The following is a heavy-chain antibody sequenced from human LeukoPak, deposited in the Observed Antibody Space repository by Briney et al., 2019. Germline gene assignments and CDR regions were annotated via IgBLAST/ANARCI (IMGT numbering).Heavy chain of an antibody. J-gene: IGHJ5*02. CDR1: GFSITSGYQ. CDR3: ARDPRWLTPDCTSTSCYENYFDP. CDR2: IYHSGSA. Sequence: SETLSLTCSVSGFSITSGYQWAWIRQSPGKGLEGIGSIYHSGSAHYNPSLKSRVTISVDTSRNQFSLRLSSVTAADTAVYYCARDPRWLTPDCTSTSCYENYFDPWGQGTLVTVAS. D-gene: IGHD2-2*01. V-gene: IGHV4-38-2*02.